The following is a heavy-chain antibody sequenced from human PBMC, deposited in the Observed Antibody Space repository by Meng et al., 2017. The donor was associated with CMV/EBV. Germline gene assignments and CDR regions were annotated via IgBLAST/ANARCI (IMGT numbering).Heavy chain of an antibody. CDR2: INHSGST. CDR3: ARRPLYIVVVPAAKNWFDP. J-gene: IGHJ5*02. Sequence: SETLSLTCAVYGGSFSGYYWSWIRQPPGKGLEWIGEINHSGSTNYNPSLKSRVTISVDTSKNQFSLKLSSVTAADTAVYYCARRPLYIVVVPAAKNWFDPWDQGTLVTVSS. CDR1: GGSFSGYY. V-gene: IGHV4-34*01. D-gene: IGHD2-2*01.